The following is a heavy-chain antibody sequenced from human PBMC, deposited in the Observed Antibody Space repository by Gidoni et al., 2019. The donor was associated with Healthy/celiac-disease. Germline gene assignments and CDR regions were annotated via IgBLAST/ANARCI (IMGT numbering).Heavy chain of an antibody. CDR1: GFPFSSYS. D-gene: IGHD6-13*01. V-gene: IGHV3-21*01. CDR2: ISSSSSYI. Sequence: EVQLVESGGGLVKPGGSLRLSCAASGFPFSSYSMNWVRQAPGKGLEWVSSISSSSSYIYYADSVKGRFTISRDNAKNSLYLQMNSLRAEDTAVYYCARDHSSSWPYYYYYYGMDVWGQGTTVTVSS. J-gene: IGHJ6*02. CDR3: ARDHSSSWPYYYYYYGMDV.